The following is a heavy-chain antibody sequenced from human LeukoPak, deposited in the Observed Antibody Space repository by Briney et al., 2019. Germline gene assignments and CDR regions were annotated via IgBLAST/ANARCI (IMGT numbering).Heavy chain of an antibody. J-gene: IGHJ4*02. D-gene: IGHD6-19*01. Sequence: SGPALVKPTQTLTLTCTFSGFSLSTSGMRVSWIRQPPGKALEWLARIDWDDDKFYSTSLKTRLTISKDTSKNQVVLTMTNMDPVDTATYYCARISLGSDTSPSSRWPYDFDYWGQGTLVTVSS. V-gene: IGHV2-70*04. CDR2: IDWDDDK. CDR3: ARISLGSDTSPSSRWPYDFDY. CDR1: GFSLSTSGMR.